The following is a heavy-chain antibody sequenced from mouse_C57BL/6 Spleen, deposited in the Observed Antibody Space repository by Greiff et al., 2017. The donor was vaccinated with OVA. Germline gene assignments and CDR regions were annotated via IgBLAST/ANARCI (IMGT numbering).Heavy chain of an antibody. CDR2: IYPGSGNT. Sequence: QVQLQQSGAELVRPGASVKLSCKASGYTFTDYYINWVKQRPGQGLEWIARIYPGSGNTYYNEKFKGKATLTAEKSSSTAYMQLSSLTSEDSAVYFCARGIYYDYDGAWFAYWGQGTLVTVSA. CDR3: ARGIYYDYDGAWFAY. CDR1: GYTFTDYY. D-gene: IGHD2-4*01. J-gene: IGHJ3*01. V-gene: IGHV1-76*01.